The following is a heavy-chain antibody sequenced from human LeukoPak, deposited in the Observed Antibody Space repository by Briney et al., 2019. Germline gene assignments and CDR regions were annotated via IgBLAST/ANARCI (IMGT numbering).Heavy chain of an antibody. Sequence: SVKVSCKASGGTFSSYAISWVRQAPGQGLEWMGRIIPIFGTANYAQKFQGRVTITTDESTSTAYMELSSLRSEDTAVYYCARDSSQDPSGDLTTHWGQGTLVTVSS. CDR2: IIPIFGTA. D-gene: IGHD1-1*01. J-gene: IGHJ4*02. CDR3: ARDSSQDPSGDLTTH. CDR1: GGTFSSYA. V-gene: IGHV1-69*05.